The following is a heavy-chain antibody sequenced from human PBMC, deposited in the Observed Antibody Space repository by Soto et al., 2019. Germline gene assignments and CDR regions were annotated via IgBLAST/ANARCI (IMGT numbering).Heavy chain of an antibody. D-gene: IGHD2-8*01. CDR3: AXEGYCTNGVCYLNAFDI. V-gene: IGHV3-23*01. CDR1: GFTFSSYA. J-gene: IGHJ3*02. CDR2: ISGSGGST. Sequence: GGSLRLSCAASGFTFSSYALSWVRRAPGKGLEWVSAISGSGGSTYYADSVKGRFTISRDNSKNTLYLQMNSLRAEDTAVYYCAXEGYCTNGVCYLNAFDIWGKGTMVTVSS.